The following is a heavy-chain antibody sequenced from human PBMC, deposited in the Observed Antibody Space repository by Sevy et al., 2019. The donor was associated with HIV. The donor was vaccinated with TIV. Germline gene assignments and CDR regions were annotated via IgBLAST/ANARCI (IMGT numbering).Heavy chain of an antibody. D-gene: IGHD3-10*01. CDR3: ARSDILVPNYYGSGSHIGFDP. Sequence: SETLSLTCTVSGGSISRGDYYWSWIRQPPGKGLEWIGYIYYSGSTYYNPSLKSRVTISVDTSKNQFSLKLSSVTAADTAVYYCARSDILVPNYYGSGSHIGFDPWGQGTLVTVSS. CDR1: GGSISRGDYY. CDR2: IYYSGST. J-gene: IGHJ5*02. V-gene: IGHV4-30-4*01.